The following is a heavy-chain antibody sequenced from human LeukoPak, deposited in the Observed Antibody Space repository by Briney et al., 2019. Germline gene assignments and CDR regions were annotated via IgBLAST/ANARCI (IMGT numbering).Heavy chain of an antibody. CDR3: AKDDSYIRFYS. D-gene: IGHD3-22*01. J-gene: IGHJ5*01. Sequence: GGSLRLSCAASGFTFSSYSMSWVRQAPGKWLEWVSSISGSSGRTHNADSVKGRFTISRDNSKNTLYLQMNSLRAEDTAVYHCAKDDSYIRFYSWGQGTLVTVSS. CDR2: ISGSSGRT. CDR1: GFTFSSYS. V-gene: IGHV3-23*01.